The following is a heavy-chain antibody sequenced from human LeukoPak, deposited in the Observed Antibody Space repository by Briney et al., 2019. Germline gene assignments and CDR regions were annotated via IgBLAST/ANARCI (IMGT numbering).Heavy chain of an antibody. V-gene: IGHV1-46*01. J-gene: IGHJ3*02. CDR2: INPSGGST. CDR1: GGTFSTYA. D-gene: IGHD1-26*01. CDR3: AREEWELLQAFDI. Sequence: ASVKVSCKASGGTFSTYAINWVRQAPGQGLEWMGIINPSGGSTSYAQKFQGRVTMTRDMSTSTVYMELSSLRSEDTAVYYCAREEWELLQAFDIWGQGTMVTVSS.